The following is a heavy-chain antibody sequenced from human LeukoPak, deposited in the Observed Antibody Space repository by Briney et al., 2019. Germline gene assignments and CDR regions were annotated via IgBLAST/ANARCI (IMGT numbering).Heavy chain of an antibody. CDR3: ARHEILWFGELLRRANWFDP. CDR1: GGSVSTGSYY. V-gene: IGHV4-61*09. D-gene: IGHD3-10*01. J-gene: IGHJ5*02. CDR2: IHTSGTM. Sequence: SETLSLTCTVSGGSVSTGSYYWSWIRQPAGRGLEWIGHIHTSGTMNYNASLKSRVTISVETSKNHFSLKLSSVTAADTAVYYCARHEILWFGELLRRANWFDPWGQGTLVTVSS.